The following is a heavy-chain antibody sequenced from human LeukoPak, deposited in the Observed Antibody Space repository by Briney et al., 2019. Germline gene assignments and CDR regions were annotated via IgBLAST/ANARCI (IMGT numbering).Heavy chain of an antibody. Sequence: GGSLRLSCAASGFTFSSYAMSCVRQAPGKGLEWVSYISSSSSTIYYADSVKGRFTISRDNAKNSLYLQMNSLRDEDTAVYYCARFGYSSSWYEYGMDVWGQGTTVTVSS. CDR3: ARFGYSSSWYEYGMDV. CDR2: ISSSSSTI. V-gene: IGHV3-48*02. CDR1: GFTFSSYA. D-gene: IGHD6-13*01. J-gene: IGHJ6*02.